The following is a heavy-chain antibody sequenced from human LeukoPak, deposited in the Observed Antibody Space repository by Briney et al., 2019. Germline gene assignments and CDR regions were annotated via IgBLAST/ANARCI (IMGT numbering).Heavy chain of an antibody. Sequence: SETLSLTCTVSGGSISSYYWSWIRQPPGKGLEWIGYIYYSGSTNYNPSLKSRVTMSVDTSKNQFSLKLSSVTAADTAVYYCARRVSQDAFDIWGQGTMVTVSS. V-gene: IGHV4-59*08. CDR2: IYYSGST. CDR3: ARRVSQDAFDI. CDR1: GGSISSYY. J-gene: IGHJ3*02.